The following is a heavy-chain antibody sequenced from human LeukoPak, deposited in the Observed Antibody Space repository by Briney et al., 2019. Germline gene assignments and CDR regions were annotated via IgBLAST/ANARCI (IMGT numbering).Heavy chain of an antibody. CDR2: IFTSGTT. CDR3: ARDRGCTSTLLDY. Sequence: SETLSLTCSVSGGSISSYYWTWIRQPAGEGLEWIGRIFTSGTTNYNASLKSRITMSVDTSRNQFSLRLNSVTAADTALYYCARDRGCTSTLLDYWGQGIFVTVSS. CDR1: GGSISSYY. V-gene: IGHV4-4*07. J-gene: IGHJ4*02. D-gene: IGHD1-1*01.